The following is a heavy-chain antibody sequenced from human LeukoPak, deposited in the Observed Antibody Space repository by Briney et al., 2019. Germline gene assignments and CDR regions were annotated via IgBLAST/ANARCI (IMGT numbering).Heavy chain of an antibody. V-gene: IGHV1-46*01. Sequence: ASVKVSCKASGYIFTDYYIHWVRQAPGQGLEWMGIINPSGRSTNYAQKFQGRVTMTSDTSTSTVFMELSSLRSEDTAVYYCAKEEGQVPGPLVVAGTYYFDYWGQGTLVTVSS. CDR1: GYIFTDYY. CDR3: AKEEGQVPGPLVVAGTYYFDY. D-gene: IGHD2-15*01. CDR2: INPSGRST. J-gene: IGHJ4*02.